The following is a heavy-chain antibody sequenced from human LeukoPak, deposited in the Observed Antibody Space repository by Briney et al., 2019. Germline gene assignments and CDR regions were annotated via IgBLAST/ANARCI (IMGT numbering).Heavy chain of an antibody. V-gene: IGHV3-33*08. D-gene: IGHD3-10*01. CDR1: GFTFSSYP. CDR2: IWYDAYND. CDR3: ARPSYYGSESQLYYFGY. Sequence: GGSLRLSCAASGFTFSSYPVHWVRQAPGKGLEWVAVIWYDAYNDFYAESVKGRFTISRDNSKNTLYLQMDSLRVEDTAIYYCARPSYYGSESQLYYFGYWGQGTLVTVSS. J-gene: IGHJ4*02.